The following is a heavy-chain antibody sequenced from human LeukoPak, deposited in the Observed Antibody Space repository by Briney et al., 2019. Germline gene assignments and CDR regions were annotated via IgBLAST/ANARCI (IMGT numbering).Heavy chain of an antibody. D-gene: IGHD6-19*01. CDR1: GGSISSYY. CDR2: IYYSGST. Sequence: PSETLSLTCTVSGGSISSYYWSWIRQPPGKGLEWIGHIYYSGSTNYNPSLKSRVTISVDTSKNQFSLKLSSVTAADTAVYYCARALYSSGHLDYWGQGTLVTVSS. V-gene: IGHV4-59*01. J-gene: IGHJ4*02. CDR3: ARALYSSGHLDY.